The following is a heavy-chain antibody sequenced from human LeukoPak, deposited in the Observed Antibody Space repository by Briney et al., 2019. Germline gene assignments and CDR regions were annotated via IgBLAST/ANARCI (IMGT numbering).Heavy chain of an antibody. V-gene: IGHV3-74*01. D-gene: IGHD3-10*01. J-gene: IGHJ4*02. CDR1: RFTFSNYW. CDR3: ARVLGGSGSYSYFDY. Sequence: GGSLRLSCAASRFTFSNYWMYWVRHAPGKGLGWVSRINSDGSSITYADSVKGRFTISRDNAKNSLFLQMNSLRAEDTAVYYCARVLGGSGSYSYFDYWGQGTLVTVSS. CDR2: INSDGSSI.